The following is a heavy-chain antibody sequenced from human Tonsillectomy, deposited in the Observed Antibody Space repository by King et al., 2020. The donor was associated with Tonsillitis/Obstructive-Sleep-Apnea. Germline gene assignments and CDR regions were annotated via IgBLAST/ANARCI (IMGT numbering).Heavy chain of an antibody. CDR2: TRNKANSYTT. D-gene: IGHD1-26*01. V-gene: IGHV3-72*01. CDR1: GFTLSDHY. Sequence: VQLVESGGGLVQPGGSLRLSCAASGFTLSDHYMDWVRQAPGKGLEWVGRTRNKANSYTTEYAASVKGRFTNSRDDSKNSLYLQMNSLKTEDAAVYYCARGVGKEGPWGQGTLVTVSS. J-gene: IGHJ5*02. CDR3: ARGVGKEGP.